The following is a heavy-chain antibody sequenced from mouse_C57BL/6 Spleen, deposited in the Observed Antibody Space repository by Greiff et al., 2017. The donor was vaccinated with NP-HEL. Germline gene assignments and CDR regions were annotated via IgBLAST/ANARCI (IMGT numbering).Heavy chain of an antibody. V-gene: IGHV1-50*01. Sequence: VQLQQPGAELVKPGASVKLSCKASGYTFTSYWMQWVKQRPGQGLEWIGEIDPSDSYTNYNQKFKGKATLTVDTSSSTAYMQLSSLTSEDSAVYYCASALYDYDGYFDVWGTGTTVTVSS. CDR1: GYTFTSYW. D-gene: IGHD2-4*01. J-gene: IGHJ1*03. CDR2: IDPSDSYT. CDR3: ASALYDYDGYFDV.